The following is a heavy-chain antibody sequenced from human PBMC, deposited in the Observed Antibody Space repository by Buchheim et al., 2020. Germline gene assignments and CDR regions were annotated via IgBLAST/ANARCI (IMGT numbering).Heavy chain of an antibody. Sequence: QVQLQESGPGLLKPSETLSLTCTVSGGSISTTTYYWDWIRQSPGQGLGWIGNVHYTGTTYYNPSLKSRVTMSVDTSKNQFSLKLISVTAADTALYYCARHSDAYNFFDYWGQGTL. CDR3: ARHSDAYNFFDY. CDR1: GGSISTTTYY. D-gene: IGHD5-24*01. CDR2: VHYTGTT. J-gene: IGHJ4*02. V-gene: IGHV4-39*01.